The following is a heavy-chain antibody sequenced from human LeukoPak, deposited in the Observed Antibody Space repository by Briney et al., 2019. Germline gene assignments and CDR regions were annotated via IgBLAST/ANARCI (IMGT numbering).Heavy chain of an antibody. J-gene: IGHJ4*02. CDR2: ISAYNGDT. V-gene: IGHV1-18*01. CDR3: ARDLRRDTSGWNSQAVLDY. CDR1: GYTFTSYG. Sequence: ASVKVSCKDSGYTFTSYGINWVRQAPGQGLEWMGWISAYNGDTNYAQKLQGRVTMTTDTSTSTAYMELRSLRSDDTAVYYCARDLRRDTSGWNSQAVLDYWGQGTLVTVSS. D-gene: IGHD6-19*01.